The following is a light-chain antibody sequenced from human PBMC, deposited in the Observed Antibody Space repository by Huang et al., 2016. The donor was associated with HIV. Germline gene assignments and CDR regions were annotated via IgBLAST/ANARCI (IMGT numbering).Light chain of an antibody. CDR3: QQSYTPLRVT. V-gene: IGKV1-39*01. CDR2: DAS. CDR1: QTISNF. Sequence: DIHMTQSPSSLSASVGDRVTITCRTSQTISNFLNWYQQKPGQAPKLLIYDASTLQRGVPSRFSGGGSGTDFTLTITSLQPEDIAVYYCQQSYTPLRVTFGPGTKVNI. J-gene: IGKJ3*01.